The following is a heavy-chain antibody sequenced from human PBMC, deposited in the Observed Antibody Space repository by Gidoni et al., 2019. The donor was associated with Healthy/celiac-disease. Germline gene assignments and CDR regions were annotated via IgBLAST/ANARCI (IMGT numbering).Heavy chain of an antibody. D-gene: IGHD3-10*01. CDR3: ARDRRYYGSGKVAFDY. J-gene: IGHJ4*02. CDR2: ISAYNGNT. V-gene: IGHV1-18*01. CDR1: GYTFTSYG. Sequence: QVQLVQSGAEVKKPGASVKVSCKASGYTFTSYGISWVRQAPGQGLEWMGWISAYNGNTNYAQKLQGRVTMTTDISTSTAYMELRSLRSDDTAVYYCARDRRYYGSGKVAFDYWGQGTLVTVSS.